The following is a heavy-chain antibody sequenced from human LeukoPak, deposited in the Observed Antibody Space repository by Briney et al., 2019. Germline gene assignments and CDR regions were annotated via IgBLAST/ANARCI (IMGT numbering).Heavy chain of an antibody. V-gene: IGHV4-34*01. CDR3: ARIPPRDY. CDR2: INHSGST. Sequence: MASETLSLTCAVYGGPFSGYYWSWIRQPPGKGLEWIGEINHSGSTNYNPSLKSRVTISVDTSKNQFSLKLSSVTAADTAVYYCARIPPRDYWGQGTLVTVSS. J-gene: IGHJ4*02. CDR1: GGPFSGYY.